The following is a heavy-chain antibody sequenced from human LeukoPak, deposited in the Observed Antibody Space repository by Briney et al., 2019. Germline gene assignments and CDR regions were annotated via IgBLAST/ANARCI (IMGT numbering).Heavy chain of an antibody. Sequence: GKSLRLSCAASGFTFSSFGMHWVRQAPGKGLEWVAFIWYDGSNKFYADSVKGRFTISRDNSKNTLDLQMNSLRAEDTAVYYCARDYGSGIDCWGQGTLVTVSS. D-gene: IGHD3-10*01. CDR1: GFTFSSFG. J-gene: IGHJ4*02. V-gene: IGHV3-33*01. CDR3: ARDYGSGIDC. CDR2: IWYDGSNK.